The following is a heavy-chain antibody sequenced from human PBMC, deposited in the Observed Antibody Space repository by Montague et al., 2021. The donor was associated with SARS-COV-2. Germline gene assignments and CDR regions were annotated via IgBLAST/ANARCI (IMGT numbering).Heavy chain of an antibody. CDR2: IFYSGST. V-gene: IGHV4-39*01. Sequence: SETLSLTCTASGDSISSTDHYWAWMRQPPGKGLEWIASIFYSGSTYYNPSLKSQVTISVDTSKNLFSLQLDSVTPADTSVYYCARHLRVGNRWNGFEADYWGQGALVSVSS. D-gene: IGHD1-1*01. CDR1: GDSISSTDHY. CDR3: ARHLRVGNRWNGFEADY. J-gene: IGHJ4*02.